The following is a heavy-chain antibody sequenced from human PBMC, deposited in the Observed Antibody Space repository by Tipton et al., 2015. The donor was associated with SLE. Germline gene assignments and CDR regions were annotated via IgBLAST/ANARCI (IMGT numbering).Heavy chain of an antibody. J-gene: IGHJ6*02. D-gene: IGHD2-2*01. CDR3: VSGAIPGAMAV. Sequence: TLSLTCAVYGGSFSGNFWSWMRQSPGRGLEWVGEINHSGTTAYNPSLKSRVTIFLDTSKNQFSLKVRSVTAADTAVYYCVSGAIPGAMAVWGQRPTVTVSS. V-gene: IGHV4-34*01. CDR2: INHSGTT. CDR1: GGSFSGNF.